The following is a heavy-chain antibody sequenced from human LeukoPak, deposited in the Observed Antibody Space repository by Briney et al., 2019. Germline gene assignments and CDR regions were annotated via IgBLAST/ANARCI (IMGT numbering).Heavy chain of an antibody. D-gene: IGHD6-19*01. Sequence: PSETLSLTCTVSGGAINSYYWSWIRQPPGKGLDWIGYISYSGSTNYNPSLRSRVTMSVDTSKNQFSLKLTSVTAADTAVYYCARGWFYFDYWGQGTLDTVSS. CDR2: ISYSGST. CDR1: GGAINSYY. V-gene: IGHV4-59*08. J-gene: IGHJ4*02. CDR3: ARGWFYFDY.